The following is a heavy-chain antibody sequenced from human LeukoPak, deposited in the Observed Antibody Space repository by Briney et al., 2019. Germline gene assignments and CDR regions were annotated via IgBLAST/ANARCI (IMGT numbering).Heavy chain of an antibody. Sequence: GGSLRLSCAASGFTVGSNYMSWIRQAPGKGLEWVSVIFSGGTTYYADSVKGRFTISRDNSKNTLYLQMNSLRAEDTSVYYCVRDAGTPLNYWGQGTLVTVSS. CDR2: IFSGGTT. V-gene: IGHV3-53*01. CDR1: GFTVGSNY. J-gene: IGHJ4*02. CDR3: VRDAGTPLNY. D-gene: IGHD1-1*01.